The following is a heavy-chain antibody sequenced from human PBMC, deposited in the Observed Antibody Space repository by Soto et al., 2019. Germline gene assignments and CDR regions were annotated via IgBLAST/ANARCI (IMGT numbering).Heavy chain of an antibody. CDR1: GFTFSSYA. Sequence: PRWSPRLSCEAPGFTFSSYAMHSVRQAPGKGLEWVAVISYDGSNKYYADSVKGRFTISRDNSKNTLYLQMNSLRAEDTAVYYCARASHLDDFDIWGQGTMVTVSS. V-gene: IGHV3-30-3*01. CDR2: ISYDGSNK. CDR3: ARASHLDDFDI. J-gene: IGHJ3*02.